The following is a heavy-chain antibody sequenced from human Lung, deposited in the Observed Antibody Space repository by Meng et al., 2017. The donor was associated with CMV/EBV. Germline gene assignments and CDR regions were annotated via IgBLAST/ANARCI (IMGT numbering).Heavy chain of an antibody. Sequence: SXAGSGFTFSKYDMDWVRQAPGKGLEWVAFISYDGNNQYYADSVKGRFTISRDNSKNTLYLQMNSLRAEDTVLYYCARAFPRSTSFGVVFDYWGQGTXVTVSS. CDR2: ISYDGNNQ. CDR1: GFTFSKYD. D-gene: IGHD3-3*01. CDR3: ARAFPRSTSFGVVFDY. J-gene: IGHJ4*02. V-gene: IGHV3-30*04.